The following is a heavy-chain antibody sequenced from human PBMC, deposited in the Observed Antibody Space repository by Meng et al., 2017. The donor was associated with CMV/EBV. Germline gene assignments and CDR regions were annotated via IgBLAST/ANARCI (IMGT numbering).Heavy chain of an antibody. Sequence: QVQVGESGAGVKKPGASVKVSCKASGYTFTGYYLHWVRQDPGQGLEWMGWINPNSGGTNYAQKFQGRVTMTRDTSISTAYMELSRLRSDDTAVYYCARGPLGEYSNYDAPWGQGTLVTVSS. CDR3: ARGPLGEYSNYDAP. D-gene: IGHD4-11*01. V-gene: IGHV1-2*02. CDR2: INPNSGGT. CDR1: GYTFTGYY. J-gene: IGHJ5*02.